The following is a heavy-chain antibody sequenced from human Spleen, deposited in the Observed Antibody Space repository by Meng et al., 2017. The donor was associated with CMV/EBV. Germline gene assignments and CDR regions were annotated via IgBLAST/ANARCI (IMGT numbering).Heavy chain of an antibody. D-gene: IGHD3-22*01. CDR1: GYTFTSYG. V-gene: IGHV1-18*01. CDR3: ARIEDYYDSSGYFGPSDY. J-gene: IGHJ4*02. CDR2: ISAYNGNT. Sequence: ASVKVSCKASGYTFTSYGISWVRQAPGQGLEWMGWISAYNGNTNYAQKLQGRVTMTTDTSTSTACMELRSLRSDDTAVYYCARIEDYYDSSGYFGPSDYWGQGTLVTVSS.